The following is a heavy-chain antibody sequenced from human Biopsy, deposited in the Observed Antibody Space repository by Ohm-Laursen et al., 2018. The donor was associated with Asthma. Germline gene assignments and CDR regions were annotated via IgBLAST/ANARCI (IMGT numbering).Heavy chain of an antibody. Sequence: SETLSLTCTVSGGSITSSSDYWSWIRQPPGKGLEWIGHIYYSGTTKYHPSLKSRVTISVDTSKNQFSLKLRSVTAADAAVYYCARGIARETGLFDHFDYWGQGTLVTVSS. CDR2: IYYSGTT. D-gene: IGHD2-21*01. CDR3: ARGIARETGLFDHFDY. CDR1: GGSITSSSDY. V-gene: IGHV4-61*01. J-gene: IGHJ4*02.